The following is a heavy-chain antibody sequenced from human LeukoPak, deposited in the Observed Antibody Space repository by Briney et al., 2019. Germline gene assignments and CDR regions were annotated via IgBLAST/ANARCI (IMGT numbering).Heavy chain of an antibody. D-gene: IGHD3-10*01. Sequence: PGGSLRLSCAASGFTFSSYWMSWVRQAPGKGLEWVANIKQDGSEKYYVDSVKGRFTISRDNAKNSLYLQMNSLRAEDTAVYYCARGPQLKTGSYYVANWGQGTLVTVSS. J-gene: IGHJ4*02. CDR1: GFTFSSYW. CDR3: ARGPQLKTGSYYVAN. CDR2: IKQDGSEK. V-gene: IGHV3-7*01.